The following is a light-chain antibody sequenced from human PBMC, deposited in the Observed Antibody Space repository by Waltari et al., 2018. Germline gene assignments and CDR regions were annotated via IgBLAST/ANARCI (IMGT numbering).Light chain of an antibody. CDR3: QQSYSTPYT. V-gene: IGKV1-39*01. Sequence: DIQMTQSPSSLSASVGDRVTITCRASQSIASYLTWYQKKPGEAPTVLIFAATSLQSGVPSRFSGSGSGTEFTLTVTSLQPEDFATYYCQQSYSTPYTFGQGTNLDIK. J-gene: IGKJ2*01. CDR1: QSIASY. CDR2: AAT.